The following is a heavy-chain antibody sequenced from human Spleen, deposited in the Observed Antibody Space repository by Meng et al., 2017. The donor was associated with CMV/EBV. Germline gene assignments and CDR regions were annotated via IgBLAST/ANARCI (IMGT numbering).Heavy chain of an antibody. CDR1: GFTFSSYE. CDR3: ARGIVVVPAAP. D-gene: IGHD2-2*01. CDR2: ISSSGSTI. V-gene: IGHV3-48*03. J-gene: IGHJ5*02. Sequence: LSLTCAASGFTFSSYEMNWVRQAPGKGLEWVSYISSSGSTIYYADSVKGRFTISRDNAKNTLYLQMNSLRAEDTAVYYCARGIVVVPAAPWGQGTLVTVSS.